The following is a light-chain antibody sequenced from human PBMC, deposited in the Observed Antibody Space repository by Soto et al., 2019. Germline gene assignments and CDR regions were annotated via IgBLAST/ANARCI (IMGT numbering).Light chain of an antibody. J-gene: IGKJ4*01. CDR3: QQYNLWPLN. Sequence: AAVFSRASQSVSSNLAWYQQKPGQAPRLLIYGASSRATGIPDRFSGSGSGTEFTLSFGSLQSEHFPVSYRQQYNLWPLNVAGGTKVDIK. CDR1: QSVSSN. CDR2: GAS. V-gene: IGKV3D-15*01.